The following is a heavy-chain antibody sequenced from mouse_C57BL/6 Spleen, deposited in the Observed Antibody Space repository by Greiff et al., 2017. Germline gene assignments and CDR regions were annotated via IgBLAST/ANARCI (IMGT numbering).Heavy chain of an antibody. CDR1: GYAFSSYW. CDR3: ARSGITTVDFDY. D-gene: IGHD1-1*01. Sequence: QVQLQQSGAELVKPGASVKISCKASGYAFSSYWMNWVKQRPGKGLEWIGQIYPGDGDTNYNGKFKGKATLTADKSSSTAYMQLSSLTSEDSAVYFCARSGITTVDFDYWGQGTTLTVSS. J-gene: IGHJ2*01. V-gene: IGHV1-80*01. CDR2: IYPGDGDT.